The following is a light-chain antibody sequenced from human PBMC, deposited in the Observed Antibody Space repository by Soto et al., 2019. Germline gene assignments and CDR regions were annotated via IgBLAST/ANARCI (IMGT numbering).Light chain of an antibody. CDR3: QQYNNYWT. CDR1: QSVSTW. J-gene: IGKJ1*01. Sequence: QMTQSPSTLSAFVGDRVTISCRASQSVSTWLAWYQQKPGKAPKLLIYDASNLEGGVPSRFSGSGSGTEFTLTISGLQPDDFATYYCQQYNNYWTFGQGTKVDIK. CDR2: DAS. V-gene: IGKV1-5*01.